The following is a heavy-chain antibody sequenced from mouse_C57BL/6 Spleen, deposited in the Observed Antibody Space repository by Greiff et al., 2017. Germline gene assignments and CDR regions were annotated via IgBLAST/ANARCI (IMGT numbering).Heavy chain of an antibody. CDR2: IDPENGDT. D-gene: IGHD3-2*02. CDR1: GFNIKDDY. V-gene: IGHV14-4*01. CDR3: TCSSGSDY. J-gene: IGHJ2*01. Sequence: VQLQQSGAELVRPGASVKLSCTASGFNIKDDYMHWVKQRPEQGLEWIGWIDPENGDTEYASKFQGKATITADTSSNTAYLQLSSLTSEDTAVYYCTCSSGSDYWGQGTTLTVSS.